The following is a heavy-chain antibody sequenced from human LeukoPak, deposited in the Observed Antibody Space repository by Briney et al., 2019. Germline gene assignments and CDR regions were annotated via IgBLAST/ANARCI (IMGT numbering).Heavy chain of an antibody. CDR2: ISAYNGNT. V-gene: IGHV1-18*01. CDR3: ARDHLDIVVVPAAPGVDY. D-gene: IGHD2-2*03. J-gene: IGHJ4*02. CDR1: GYTFTSYG. Sequence: ASVKVSCKASGYTFTSYGISWARQAPGRGLEWMGWISAYNGNTDYAQKLQGRVTMTTDTSTSTAYMELRSLRSDDTAVYYCARDHLDIVVVPAAPGVDYWGQGTLVTVSS.